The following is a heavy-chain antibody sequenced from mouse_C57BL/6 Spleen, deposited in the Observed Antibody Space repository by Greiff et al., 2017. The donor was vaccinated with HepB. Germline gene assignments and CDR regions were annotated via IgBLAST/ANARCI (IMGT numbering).Heavy chain of an antibody. CDR2: IDPSDSYT. Sequence: VQLQQSGAELVMPGASVKLSCKASGYTFTSYWMHWVKQRPGQGLEWIGEIDPSDSYTNYNQKFKGKSTLTVDKSSSTAYMQLSSLTSEDSAVYYVARATTVVAKREFDYWGQGTTLTVSS. D-gene: IGHD1-1*01. J-gene: IGHJ2*01. CDR3: ARATTVVAKREFDY. CDR1: GYTFTSYW. V-gene: IGHV1-69*01.